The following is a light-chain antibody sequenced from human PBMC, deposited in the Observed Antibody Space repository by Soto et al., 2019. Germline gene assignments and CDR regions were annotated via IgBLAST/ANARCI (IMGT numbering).Light chain of an antibody. J-gene: IGLJ1*01. CDR3: SSYTSSSTLVV. V-gene: IGLV2-14*01. CDR1: SSDVGGYNY. Sequence: QSVLTQPASVSGSPGQSITISCTGTSSDVGGYNYVSWYQQHPGKAPKLMIYDVSNRPSGVSNRFSGSKSGNTASLTISGLHAEYEADYYCSSYTSSSTLVVFGTGTKVTVL. CDR2: DVS.